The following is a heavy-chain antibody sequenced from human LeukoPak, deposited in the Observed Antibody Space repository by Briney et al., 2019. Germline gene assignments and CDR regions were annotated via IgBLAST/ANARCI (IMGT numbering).Heavy chain of an antibody. Sequence: SVKVSCKASGGTFSSYGISGVRQAPGQGLEWMGGIIPIFGTANYAQKFQGRVTITADKSTSTAYMELSSLRSEDTAVYYCARDQDFRYYGSGSPIPWFDPWGQGTLVTVSS. CDR3: ARDQDFRYYGSGSPIPWFDP. D-gene: IGHD3-10*01. CDR2: IIPIFGTA. CDR1: GGTFSSYG. V-gene: IGHV1-69*06. J-gene: IGHJ5*02.